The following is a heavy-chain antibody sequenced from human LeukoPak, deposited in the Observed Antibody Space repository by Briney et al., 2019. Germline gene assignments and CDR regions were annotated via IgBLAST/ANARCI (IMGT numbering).Heavy chain of an antibody. D-gene: IGHD3-3*01. Sequence: SETLSLTCTVSGGSISSYYWSWIRQPAGKGLEWIGRIYTSGSTNYNPSLKSRVTMSVDTSKNQFSLKLSSVTAADTAVYYCARSQPFYDFWSGYPKDLGWYFDLWGRGTLVTVSS. V-gene: IGHV4-4*07. CDR2: IYTSGST. CDR3: ARSQPFYDFWSGYPKDLGWYFDL. CDR1: GGSISSYY. J-gene: IGHJ2*01.